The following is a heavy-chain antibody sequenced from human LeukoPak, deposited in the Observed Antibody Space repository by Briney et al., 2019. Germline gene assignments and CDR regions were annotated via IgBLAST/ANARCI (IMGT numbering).Heavy chain of an antibody. Sequence: GGSLRLSCAASGFTFSDYTMNWVRQAPGKGLEWVSSITSSSTYIYYSDSVKGRFTISRDNAKDSLYLQMNSLRAEDTAVYYCTNLAPMDVWGKGTTVTVSS. CDR1: GFTFSDYT. J-gene: IGHJ6*04. D-gene: IGHD3-3*02. V-gene: IGHV3-21*01. CDR2: ITSSSTYI. CDR3: TNLAPMDV.